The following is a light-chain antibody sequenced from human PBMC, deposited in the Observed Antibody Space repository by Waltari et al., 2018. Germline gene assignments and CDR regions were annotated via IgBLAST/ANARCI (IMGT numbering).Light chain of an antibody. Sequence: QSALTQPASVSGSPGQSITISCTGTSSDVGSYDLVSWYQQHPGKAPKPMIYEVNKRPSGVSHRFSGSRSGNTASLTISGLQAEDEADYHCCSYAGNCTVVFGGGTKLTVL. J-gene: IGLJ2*01. CDR1: SSDVGSYDL. CDR3: CSYAGNCTVV. V-gene: IGLV2-23*02. CDR2: EVN.